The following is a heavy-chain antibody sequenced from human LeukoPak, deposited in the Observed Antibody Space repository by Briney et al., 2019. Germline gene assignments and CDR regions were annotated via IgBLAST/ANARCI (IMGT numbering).Heavy chain of an antibody. D-gene: IGHD2-2*01. Sequence: SETLSLTCAVYGGSFSGYYWSWIRQPPGKGLEWIGEINHSGSTNCNPSLKSRVTISVDTSKNQFSLKLSSVTAADTAVYYCARGGIVVVPAATFDYWGQGTLVTVSS. V-gene: IGHV4-34*01. J-gene: IGHJ4*02. CDR2: INHSGST. CDR1: GGSFSGYY. CDR3: ARGGIVVVPAATFDY.